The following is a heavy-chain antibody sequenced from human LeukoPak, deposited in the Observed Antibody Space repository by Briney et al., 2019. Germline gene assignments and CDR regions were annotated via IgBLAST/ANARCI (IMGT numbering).Heavy chain of an antibody. V-gene: IGHV4-59*08. J-gene: IGHJ5*02. CDR2: IYYSGST. CDR1: GRSISSYY. Sequence: SETLSLTCTVSGRSISSYYWSWIRQPPGKGLEWIGYIYYSGSTNYNPSLKSRVTISVDTSKNQFSLKLSSVTAADTAVYYCAKREVGATGGWFDPWGQGTLVTVSS. CDR3: AKREVGATGGWFDP. D-gene: IGHD1-26*01.